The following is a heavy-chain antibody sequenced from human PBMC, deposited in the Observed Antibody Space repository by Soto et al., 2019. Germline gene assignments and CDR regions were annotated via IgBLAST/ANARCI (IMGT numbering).Heavy chain of an antibody. J-gene: IGHJ4*02. V-gene: IGHV4-39*07. CDR2: IYHSGST. Sequence: PSETLSLTCSVSGGSVYTSFFYWAWIRQPPGKGLEWIGEIYHSGSTSYNPSLKSRVTISVDKSKNQFSLKLSSVTAADTAVYYCARVAVAGTMFAYWGQGTLVTVSS. D-gene: IGHD6-19*01. CDR1: GGSVYTSFFY. CDR3: ARVAVAGTMFAY.